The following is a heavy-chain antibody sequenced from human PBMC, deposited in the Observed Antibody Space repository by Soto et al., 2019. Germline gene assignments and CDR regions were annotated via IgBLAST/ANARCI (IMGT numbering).Heavy chain of an antibody. CDR1: GFTFSSYW. J-gene: IGHJ6*02. D-gene: IGHD3-10*01. V-gene: IGHV3-7*01. CDR2: IKQDGSEK. CDR3: ARCRVGPYYYCYYGMDV. Sequence: GGSLRLSCAASGFTFSSYWMSWVSQAPGKGLEWVANIKQDGSEKYYVDSVKGRFTISRDNAKNSLYLQMNSLRAEDTAVYYCARCRVGPYYYCYYGMDVWGQGTTVTVSS.